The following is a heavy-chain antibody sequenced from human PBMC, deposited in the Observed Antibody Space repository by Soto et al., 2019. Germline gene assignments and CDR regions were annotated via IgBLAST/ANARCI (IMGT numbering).Heavy chain of an antibody. CDR1: WFTFSNYC. CDR3: AKDLGRIAAAAKGGFDY. V-gene: IGHV3-30*18. Sequence: GGFPRLSCAASWFTFSNYCMHWVRPAPGKGLEWVAVISYDGSNKYYADSVKGRFTISRDNSKNTLYLQMNSLRAEDTAVYYCAKDLGRIAAAAKGGFDYWGQGTLVTVSS. CDR2: ISYDGSNK. D-gene: IGHD6-13*01. J-gene: IGHJ4*02.